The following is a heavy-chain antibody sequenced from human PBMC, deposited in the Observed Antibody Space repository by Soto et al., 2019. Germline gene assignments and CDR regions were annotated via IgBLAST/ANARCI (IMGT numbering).Heavy chain of an antibody. J-gene: IGHJ4*02. CDR1: GGTFSSYA. Sequence: SVNVSCKASGGTFSSYAISWVRQAPGQGREWMGGIIPIFGTANYAQKFQGRVTITADKSTSTAYMELRSLRSDDTAVYYCTREVDILATIDYWGQGTLVTVSS. D-gene: IGHD5-12*01. V-gene: IGHV1-69*06. CDR2: IIPIFGTA. CDR3: TREVDILATIDY.